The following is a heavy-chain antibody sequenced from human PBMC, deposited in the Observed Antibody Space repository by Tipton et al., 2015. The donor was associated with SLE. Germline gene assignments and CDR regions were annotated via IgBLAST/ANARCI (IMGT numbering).Heavy chain of an antibody. Sequence: GLVKPSQTLPLTCAISGDTVFSNTAAWNWIRQSPSRGLEWLGRTYYRSKWYNDYAVSVNSRITINPDTSKNQFSLQLNSVTPEDTAVYYCARDRELGIEGFDYWGQGTLVTVSS. CDR2: TYYRSKWYN. J-gene: IGHJ4*02. V-gene: IGHV6-1*01. CDR1: GDTVFSNTAA. D-gene: IGHD7-27*01. CDR3: ARDRELGIEGFDY.